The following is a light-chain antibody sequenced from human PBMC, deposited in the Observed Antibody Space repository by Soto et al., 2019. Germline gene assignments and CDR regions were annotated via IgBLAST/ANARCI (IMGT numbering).Light chain of an antibody. CDR3: HQYHSAPHT. CDR1: QSVLYSPNNKNY. V-gene: IGKV4-1*01. Sequence: DIVMTQSPDSLAVSLGERATINCKSSQSVLYSPNNKNYLAWYQQKPGQPPKLLVYWASTRESGVPDRFSGSGSGTDFTLTITSLQAEDAAVYYCHQYHSAPHTFGQGTKLEIK. CDR2: WAS. J-gene: IGKJ1*01.